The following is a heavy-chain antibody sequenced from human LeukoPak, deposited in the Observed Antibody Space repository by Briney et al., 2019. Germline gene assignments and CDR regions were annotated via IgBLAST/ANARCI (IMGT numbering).Heavy chain of an antibody. D-gene: IGHD3-22*01. CDR2: LNPSSGST. CDR1: GYTFTTYY. V-gene: IGHV1-46*01. Sequence: ASVKVSCKASGYTFTTYYMHWVQQAPGQGLEWMGILNPSSGSTSYAQKFQGRVTMTRDTSSSTFYMELRSLQSEDTAVYYCARDGEYYDSSGSYFDYWGRGTLVTVSS. J-gene: IGHJ4*02. CDR3: ARDGEYYDSSGSYFDY.